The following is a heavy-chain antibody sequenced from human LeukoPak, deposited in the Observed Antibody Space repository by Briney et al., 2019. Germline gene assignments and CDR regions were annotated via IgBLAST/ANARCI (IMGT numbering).Heavy chain of an antibody. CDR3: ARAKITIFGVVIISYYFDY. CDR1: GFTFDDYG. D-gene: IGHD3-3*01. J-gene: IGHJ4*02. Sequence: PGGSLRLSCAASGFTFDDYGMSWVRQAPGKGLEWVSGISWNGGSTGYADSVKGRFTISRDNAKNSLYLQMNSLRAEDTALYYCARAKITIFGVVIISYYFDYWGQGTLVTVSS. CDR2: ISWNGGST. V-gene: IGHV3-20*04.